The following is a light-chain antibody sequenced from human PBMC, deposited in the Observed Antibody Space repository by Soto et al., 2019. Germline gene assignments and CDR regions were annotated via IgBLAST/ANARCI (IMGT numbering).Light chain of an antibody. CDR1: QSIGRW. V-gene: IGKV1-5*03. Sequence: DIQMTQSPSILSASVGDRVTITCRASQSIGRWLAWYQQKPGKAPNLLIYKASSLESGVPPRFSGSGSGTEFTLTISSLQPDDFATYYCQQYHSYSWTFGQGTKVDIK. CDR2: KAS. J-gene: IGKJ1*01. CDR3: QQYHSYSWT.